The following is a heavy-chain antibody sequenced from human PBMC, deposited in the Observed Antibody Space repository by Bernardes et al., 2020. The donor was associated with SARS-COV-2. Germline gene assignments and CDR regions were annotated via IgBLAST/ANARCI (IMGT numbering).Heavy chain of an antibody. CDR3: ALPPTNYDRYGMDV. Sequence: AGVKVPRKASGYTFTGYYIHWVRQAPGQGLEWMGWINPNSGGTNYAQKFQGRITMTRDTSISTAYMELSRLRSDDTAVYYCALPPTNYDRYGMDVWGQGTTVTVSS. J-gene: IGHJ6*02. CDR1: GYTFTGYY. V-gene: IGHV1-2*02. D-gene: IGHD3-22*01. CDR2: INPNSGGT.